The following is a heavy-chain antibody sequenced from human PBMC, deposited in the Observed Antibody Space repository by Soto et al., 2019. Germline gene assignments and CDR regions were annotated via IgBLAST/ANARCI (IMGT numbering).Heavy chain of an antibody. CDR1: GGSISSGGYS. Sequence: SETLSLTCAVSGGSISSGGYSWSWIRQPPGKGLEWIGYMYHSGSTYYNPSLKSRVTISIDRSKNQFSLKLSSVTAADTAVYYCVRACGGWGFDIWGQGTLVTVSS. J-gene: IGHJ4*02. CDR3: VRACGGWGFDI. CDR2: MYHSGST. V-gene: IGHV4-30-2*01. D-gene: IGHD6-19*01.